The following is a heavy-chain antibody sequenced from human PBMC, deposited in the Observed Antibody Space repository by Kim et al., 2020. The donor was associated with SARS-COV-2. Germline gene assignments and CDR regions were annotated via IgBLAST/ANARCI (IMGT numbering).Heavy chain of an antibody. CDR2: IYYSGST. Sequence: SETLSLTCTVSGGSISSYYWSWIRQPPGKGLEWIGYIYYSGSTNYNPSLKSRVTISVDTSKNQFSLKLSSVTAADTAVYYCARENGYGSGRFGDLYYYYGMDVWGQGTTVTVSS. D-gene: IGHD3-10*01. CDR3: ARENGYGSGRFGDLYYYYGMDV. J-gene: IGHJ6*02. CDR1: GGSISSYY. V-gene: IGHV4-59*01.